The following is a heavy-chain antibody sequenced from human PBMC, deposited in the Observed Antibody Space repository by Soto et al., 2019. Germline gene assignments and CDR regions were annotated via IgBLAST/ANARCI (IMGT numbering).Heavy chain of an antibody. J-gene: IGHJ4*02. V-gene: IGHV1-2*02. CDR1: GYTFTAYY. D-gene: IGHD1-26*01. Sequence: ASVKVSCKASGYTFTAYYMHWVRQAPGQGLEWMGWINPKSGGTMYPQKFQGRVTMTWDTSISTAYMALTRLRSDDTAVYYCARDLAKGGGSAGFDYWGQGTRVTVSS. CDR3: ARDLAKGGGSAGFDY. CDR2: INPKSGGT.